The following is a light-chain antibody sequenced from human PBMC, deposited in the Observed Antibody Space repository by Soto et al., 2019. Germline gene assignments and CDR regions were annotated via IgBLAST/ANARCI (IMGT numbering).Light chain of an antibody. CDR2: DAS. J-gene: IGKJ4*01. CDR3: QQRITWPLT. Sequence: EIVLTQSPATLSLSPGERATLSCRASQSVSSYLAWYQQKPGQAPRLLIYDASNMDTGIPARFSGSGSWTDFTLTISSLEPEDVAVYYCQQRITWPLTFVGGTKVEIK. V-gene: IGKV3-11*01. CDR1: QSVSSY.